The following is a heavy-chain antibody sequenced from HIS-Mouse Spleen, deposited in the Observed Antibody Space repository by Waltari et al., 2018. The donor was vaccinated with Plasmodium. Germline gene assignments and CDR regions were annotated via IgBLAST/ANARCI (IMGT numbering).Heavy chain of an antibody. J-gene: IGHJ4*02. CDR1: GGSTSSSSYH. Sequence: QLQLQESGPGLVKPSDTRCLTCTVSGGSTSSSSYHWCWIRQPPGKGLEWIGSIYYSGSTYYNPSLKSRVTISVDTSKNQFSRKLSSVTAADTAVYYCARDRITGTSYFDYWGQGTLVTVSS. D-gene: IGHD1-7*01. V-gene: IGHV4-39*07. CDR2: IYYSGST. CDR3: ARDRITGTSYFDY.